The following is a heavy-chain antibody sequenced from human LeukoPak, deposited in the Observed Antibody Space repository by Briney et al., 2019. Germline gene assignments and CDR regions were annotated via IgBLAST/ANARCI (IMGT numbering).Heavy chain of an antibody. J-gene: IGHJ1*01. CDR2: IFYIGST. D-gene: IGHD2-2*01. CDR1: GGSISSYY. CDR3: AGTRGYCSSTSCPAQYFQH. Sequence: SETLSLTCTVSGGSISSYYWSWIRQSSGKGLEWIGYIFYIGSTNYNPSLKSRVTISVDTSKKQFSLKLSSVTAADTAVYYCAGTRGYCSSTSCPAQYFQHWGQGTLVTVSS. V-gene: IGHV4-59*08.